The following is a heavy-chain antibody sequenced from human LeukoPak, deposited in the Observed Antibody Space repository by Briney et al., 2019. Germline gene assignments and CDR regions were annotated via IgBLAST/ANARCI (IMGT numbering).Heavy chain of an antibody. J-gene: IGHJ6*02. Sequence: GASVKVSCKASGGTFSSYAISWVRQAPGQGLEWMGGIIPIFGTANYAQKFQGRVTITADESTSTAYMELSSLRSEDTAVYYCARVRCSSLYYYYYGMDVWGQGTTVTVSS. D-gene: IGHD6-6*01. CDR2: IIPIFGTA. CDR1: GGTFSSYA. V-gene: IGHV1-69*13. CDR3: ARVRCSSLYYYYYGMDV.